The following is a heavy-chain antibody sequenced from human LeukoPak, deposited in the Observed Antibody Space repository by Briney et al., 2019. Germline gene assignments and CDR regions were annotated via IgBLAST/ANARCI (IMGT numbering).Heavy chain of an antibody. CDR1: GFTFSSYS. CDR3: ASELTGTTRVDY. CDR2: ISSSSSYI. V-gene: IGHV3-21*01. J-gene: IGHJ4*02. D-gene: IGHD1-7*01. Sequence: NAGGSLRLSCAASGFTFSSYSMNWVRQAPGKGLEWVSSISSSSSYIYYADSVKGRFTISRDNAKNSLYLQMNSLRAEDTAVYYCASELTGTTRVDYWGQGTLVTVSS.